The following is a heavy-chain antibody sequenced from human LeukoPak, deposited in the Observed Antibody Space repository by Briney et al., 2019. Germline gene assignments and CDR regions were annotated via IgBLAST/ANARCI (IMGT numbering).Heavy chain of an antibody. CDR1: GFTFSSYG. J-gene: IGHJ4*02. CDR2: ISYDGSNK. CDR3: AKNEEDMTTVYYFDY. Sequence: GGPLRLSCAASGFTFSSYGMHWVRQAPGKGLEWVAVISYDGSNKYYADSVKGRFTISRDNSKNTLYLQMNSLRAEDTAVYYCAKNEEDMTTVYYFDYWGQGTLVTVSS. V-gene: IGHV3-30*18. D-gene: IGHD4-17*01.